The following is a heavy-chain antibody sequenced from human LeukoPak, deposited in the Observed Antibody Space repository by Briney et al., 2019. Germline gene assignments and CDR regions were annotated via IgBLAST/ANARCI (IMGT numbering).Heavy chain of an antibody. V-gene: IGHV4-38-2*02. CDR1: GYSISSGYY. J-gene: IGHJ4*02. D-gene: IGHD7-27*01. CDR2: INHNGYT. Sequence: SETLSLTCTVSGYSISSGYYWGWIRQPPGKGLEWIGEINHNGYTNYNPSLESRVTISVDTSKNQFSLKVYSLTAADTAVYFCARAGTGDRSAVFDYWGQEILVTVSS. CDR3: ARAGTGDRSAVFDY.